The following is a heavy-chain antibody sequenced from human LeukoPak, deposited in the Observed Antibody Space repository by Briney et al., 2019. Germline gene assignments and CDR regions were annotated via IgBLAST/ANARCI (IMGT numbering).Heavy chain of an antibody. V-gene: IGHV1-8*01. CDR1: GYTFTSHD. CDR2: ISPNSGDT. CDR3: VRTPPNWGFDY. J-gene: IGHJ4*02. D-gene: IGHD7-27*01. Sequence: ASVKVSCKASGYTFTSHDINWVRQATGQGLEWMGWISPNSGDTGYAQKFQGRITMTSDSSISTAYMELSSLRSEDTAIYYCVRTPPNWGFDYWGQGTLVTVSS.